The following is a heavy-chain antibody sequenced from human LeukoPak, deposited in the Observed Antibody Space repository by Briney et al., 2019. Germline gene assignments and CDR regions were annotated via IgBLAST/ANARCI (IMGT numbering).Heavy chain of an antibody. J-gene: IGHJ4*02. D-gene: IGHD3-22*01. V-gene: IGHV1-18*01. CDR3: ATMYYYDSSGYYPFDY. CDR1: GYTFTSYG. CDR2: ISAYNGST. Sequence: ASVKVSCKASGYTFTSYGISWVRQAPGQGLEWMGWISAYNGSTNYAQKLQGRVTMTTDTSTSTAYMELRSLRSDDTAVYYCATMYYYDSSGYYPFDYWGQGTLVAVSS.